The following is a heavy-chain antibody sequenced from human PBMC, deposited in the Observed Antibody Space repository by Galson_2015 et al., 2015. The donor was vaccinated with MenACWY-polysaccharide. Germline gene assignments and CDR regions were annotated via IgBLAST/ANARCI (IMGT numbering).Heavy chain of an antibody. J-gene: IGHJ4*02. Sequence: SCKASGYTLTSRDINWVRQAAGQGLEWMGWTTASSGNAVYAQKFQDRVTLTRDTSTSTVYMELSSLRSEDTGVYYCATGAGVVGDSWGQGTLVTVSS. V-gene: IGHV1-8*01. CDR1: GYTLTSRD. D-gene: IGHD2-15*01. CDR2: TTASSGNA. CDR3: ATGAGVVGDS.